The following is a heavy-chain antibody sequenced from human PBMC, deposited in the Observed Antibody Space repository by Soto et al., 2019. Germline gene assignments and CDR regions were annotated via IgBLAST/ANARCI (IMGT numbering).Heavy chain of an antibody. CDR3: AGAGTQKMPTSKAFDI. J-gene: IGHJ3*02. CDR2: IIPIFGTA. V-gene: IGHV1-69*06. CDR1: GGTFSSYA. D-gene: IGHD2-2*01. Sequence: QVQLVQSGAEVKKPGSSVKVSCKASGGTFSSYAISWVRQAPGQGLEWMGGIIPIFGTANYAQKFQGRVTITADKSTSTAYMELSSLRSEDTAGYYCAGAGTQKMPTSKAFDIWCQGTMVTVSS.